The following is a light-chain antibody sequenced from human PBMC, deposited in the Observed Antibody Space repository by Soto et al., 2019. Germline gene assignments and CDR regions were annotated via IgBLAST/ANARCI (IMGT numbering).Light chain of an antibody. J-gene: IGKJ1*01. CDR1: QSVTSSY. Sequence: ESVLTQSPGTLSLSPGERATLSCRASQSVTSSYLAWYLQKPGQAPRLLIYGASSRATGIPDRFSGSGSGTDFTLTISRLEPEDFAVYYCQQDGSSPRTFGRGTKVEIK. CDR3: QQDGSSPRT. V-gene: IGKV3-20*01. CDR2: GAS.